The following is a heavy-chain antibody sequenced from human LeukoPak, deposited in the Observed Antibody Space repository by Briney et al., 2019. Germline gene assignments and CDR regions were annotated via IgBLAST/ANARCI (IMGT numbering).Heavy chain of an antibody. CDR2: CHYSGST. CDR1: GGSISSDY. D-gene: IGHD1-26*01. V-gene: IGHV4-59*08. J-gene: IGHJ4*02. Sequence: SETLSLTCTVSGGSISSDYWSWIRQSPGKGLEWIGYCHYSGSTNSNPSLNGRVTFSVDRPRNQFSLKLTSVTAADTAVYYCVGGSYYFDYWGQGTLVTVSS. CDR3: VGGSYYFDY.